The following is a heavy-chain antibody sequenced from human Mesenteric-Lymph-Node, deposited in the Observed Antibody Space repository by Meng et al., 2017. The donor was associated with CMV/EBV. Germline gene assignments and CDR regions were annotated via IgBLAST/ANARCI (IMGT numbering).Heavy chain of an antibody. V-gene: IGHV3-20*04. CDR2: INWNGGST. CDR3: AGEYQLLNAPYFEY. Sequence: LSLTCAASGFTFDDYGMSWVRQAPGKGLEWVSGINWNGGSTGYADSVKGRFTISRDNSRNTAYLQLNSLTPGDTAIYYCAGEYQLLNAPYFEYWGQGTVVTVSS. J-gene: IGHJ4*02. D-gene: IGHD2-2*01. CDR1: GFTFDDYG.